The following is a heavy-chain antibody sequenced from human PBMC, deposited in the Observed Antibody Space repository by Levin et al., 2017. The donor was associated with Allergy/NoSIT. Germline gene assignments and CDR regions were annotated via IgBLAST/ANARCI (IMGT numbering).Heavy chain of an antibody. D-gene: IGHD1-26*01. CDR1: GYTFTSYD. V-gene: IGHV1-8*01. J-gene: IGHJ6*02. CDR3: ARSVWELRTYYYGMDV. CDR2: MNPNSGNT. Sequence: GASVKVSCKASGYTFTSYDINWVRQATGQGLEWMGWMNPNSGNTGYAQKFQGRVTMTRNTSINTAYMELSSLRSEDTAVYYCARSVWELRTYYYGMDVWGQGTTVTVSS.